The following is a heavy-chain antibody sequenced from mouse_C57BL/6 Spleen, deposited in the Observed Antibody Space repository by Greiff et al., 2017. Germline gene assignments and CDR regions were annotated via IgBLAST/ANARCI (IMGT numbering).Heavy chain of an antibody. CDR1: GYSFTSYY. J-gene: IGHJ3*01. V-gene: IGHV1-66*01. CDR3: ARDYGSSYGVWFAY. Sequence: QVQLKQSGPELVKPGASVKISCKASGYSFTSYYIHWVKQRPGQGLEWIGWIYPGSGNTKYNEKFKGKATLTADTSSSTAYMQLSSLTSEDSAVYYCARDYGSSYGVWFAYWGQGTLVTVSA. D-gene: IGHD1-1*01. CDR2: IYPGSGNT.